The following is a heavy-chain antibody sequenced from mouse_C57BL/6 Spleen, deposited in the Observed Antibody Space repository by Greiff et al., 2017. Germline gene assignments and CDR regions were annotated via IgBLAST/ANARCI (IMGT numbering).Heavy chain of an antibody. CDR2: INPNYGTT. CDR1: GYSFTDYN. D-gene: IGHD1-1*01. Sequence: EVQLQQSGPELVKPGASVKISCKASGYSFTDYNMNWVKQSNGKSLEWIGVINPNYGTTSYNQKFKGKATLTVDQSTSTAYMQLNSLTSEAAAVYYCARGYYGSNPFFDYWGQGTTLTVSS. CDR3: ARGYYGSNPFFDY. V-gene: IGHV1-39*01. J-gene: IGHJ2*01.